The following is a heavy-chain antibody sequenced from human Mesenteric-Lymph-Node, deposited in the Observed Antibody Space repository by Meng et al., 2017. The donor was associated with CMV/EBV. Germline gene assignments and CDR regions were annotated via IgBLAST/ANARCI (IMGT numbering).Heavy chain of an antibody. CDR3: VRDNKDLLLDN. Sequence: GGSLRLSCEVSGFTFRSYGMHWVRQAPGKGLEWVAFIRYDGSKKYHADSVKGRFTISRDNSKNTLYLQMNSLRAEDTAVYYCVRDNKDLLLDNWGQGTLVTVSS. V-gene: IGHV3-30*02. CDR1: GFTFRSYG. CDR2: IRYDGSKK. D-gene: IGHD2/OR15-2a*01. J-gene: IGHJ4*02.